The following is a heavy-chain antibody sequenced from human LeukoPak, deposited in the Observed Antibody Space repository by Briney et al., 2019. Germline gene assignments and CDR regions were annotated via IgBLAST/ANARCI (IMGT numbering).Heavy chain of an antibody. J-gene: IGHJ5*02. V-gene: IGHV4-59*01. CDR1: GGSIFSYY. CDR2: IYYSGST. CDR3: ARVSLSGSYSPFDP. Sequence: SETLSLTCTVSGGSIFSYYWSWIRQSPGKGLEWIGYIYYSGSTSYNPSLKSRVTISVDTSKSQFSLRLSSVTAADTAVYYCARVSLSGSYSPFDPWGQGTLVTVSS. D-gene: IGHD1-26*01.